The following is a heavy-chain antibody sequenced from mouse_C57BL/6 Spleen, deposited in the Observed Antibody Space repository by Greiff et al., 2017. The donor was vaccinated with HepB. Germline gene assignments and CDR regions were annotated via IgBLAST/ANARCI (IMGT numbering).Heavy chain of an antibody. Sequence: QVQLQQPGAELVKPGASVKLSCKASGYTFTSYWMKWVKQRPGQGLEWIGEIDPSDSYTNYNQKFKGKATLTVDTSSSTAYMQPSSRTSEDSAVYYCATRIQKTAQADYAMDYWGQGTSVTVSS. J-gene: IGHJ4*01. CDR1: GYTFTSYW. CDR2: IDPSDSYT. D-gene: IGHD3-2*02. CDR3: ATRIQKTAQADYAMDY. V-gene: IGHV1-50*01.